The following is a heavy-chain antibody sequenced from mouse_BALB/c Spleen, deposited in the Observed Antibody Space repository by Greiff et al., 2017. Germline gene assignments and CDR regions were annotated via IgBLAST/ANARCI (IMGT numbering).Heavy chain of an antibody. Sequence: DVKLVESGGGLVQPGGSRKLSCAASGFTFSSFGMHWVRQAPEKGLEWVAYISSGSSTIYYADTVKGRFTISRDNPKNTLFLQMTSLRSEDTAMYYCASLRSAYWGQGTLVTVSA. V-gene: IGHV5-17*02. D-gene: IGHD1-1*01. CDR1: GFTFSSFG. CDR3: ASLRSAY. J-gene: IGHJ3*01. CDR2: ISSGSSTI.